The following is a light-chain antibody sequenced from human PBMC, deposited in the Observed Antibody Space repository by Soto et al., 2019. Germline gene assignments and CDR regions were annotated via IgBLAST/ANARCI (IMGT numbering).Light chain of an antibody. CDR1: QSVSSN. V-gene: IGKV3-15*01. CDR2: GVS. J-gene: IGKJ4*01. Sequence: EIVMTQSPAALSVSPGERATLSCRSSQSVSSNLAWYQQKPGQAPRLLIYGVSTRATGIPARFSGSGSGTEFTLTISSLQSEDFAVYYCQQYDDWLRLTFGGGTKV. CDR3: QQYDDWLRLT.